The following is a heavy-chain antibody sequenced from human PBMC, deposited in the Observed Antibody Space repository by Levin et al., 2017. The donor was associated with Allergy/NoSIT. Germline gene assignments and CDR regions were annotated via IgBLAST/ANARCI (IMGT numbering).Heavy chain of an antibody. Sequence: GESLKISCAASGFSVSSNYMSWVRQAPGKGLEWVSAIYSDGSTYYAPSLNGLFTISTDNSKNTLYLQMNSLRVEDTAVYYCAISSAWPGYFDYWGQGNLVTVSS. CDR2: IYSDGST. V-gene: IGHV3-53*01. J-gene: IGHJ4*02. D-gene: IGHD6-19*01. CDR3: AISSAWPGYFDY. CDR1: GFSVSSNY.